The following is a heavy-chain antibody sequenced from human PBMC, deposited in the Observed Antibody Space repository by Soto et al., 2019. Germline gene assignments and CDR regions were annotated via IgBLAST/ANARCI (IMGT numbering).Heavy chain of an antibody. CDR2: ISAYNGNT. CDR1: GYTFTSYG. J-gene: IGHJ3*02. CDR3: ARDTSPYYDILTGYEDAFDI. Sequence: GASVKVSCKASGYTFTSYGISWVRQAPGQGLEWMGWISAYNGNTNYAQKLQGRVTMTTDTSTSTAYMELRSLRSDDTAVYYCARDTSPYYDILTGYEDAFDIWGQGTMVTVSS. D-gene: IGHD3-9*01. V-gene: IGHV1-18*01.